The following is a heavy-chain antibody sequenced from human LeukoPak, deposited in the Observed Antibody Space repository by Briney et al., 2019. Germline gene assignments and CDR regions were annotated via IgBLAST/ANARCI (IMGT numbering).Heavy chain of an antibody. CDR1: GYTFTGYY. Sequence: GASVKVSCKASGYTFTGYYMHWVRQAPGQGLEWMGRINPNSGGTNYAQKFQGRVTMTRDTSISTAYMELSRLRSDDTAVYYCAGEHYGDYANQYWGQGTLVTVSS. CDR2: INPNSGGT. CDR3: AGEHYGDYANQY. J-gene: IGHJ4*02. V-gene: IGHV1-2*06. D-gene: IGHD4-17*01.